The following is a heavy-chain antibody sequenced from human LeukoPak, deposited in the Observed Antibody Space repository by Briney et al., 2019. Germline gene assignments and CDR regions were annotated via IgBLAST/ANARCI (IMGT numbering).Heavy chain of an antibody. CDR2: ISSRGNNI. J-gene: IGHJ4*02. D-gene: IGHD2-2*01. V-gene: IGHV3-21*01. Sequence: PGGSLRLSCAASGFTFNIYTINWVRQAPGKGLEWVSSISSRGNNIYYADSVRGRFTVSRDNAKNSLFLQMNSLRVEDTAVYYCARVAGYCDSTSNCYSDYWGQGTLVTVSS. CDR3: ARVAGYCDSTSNCYSDY. CDR1: GFTFNIYT.